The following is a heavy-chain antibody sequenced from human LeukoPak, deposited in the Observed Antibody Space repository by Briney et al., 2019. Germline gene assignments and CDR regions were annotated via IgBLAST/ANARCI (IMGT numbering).Heavy chain of an antibody. V-gene: IGHV1-69*13. CDR1: GGTFSSYA. CDR3: AKGYCSSTSCHSGYYYYGMDV. Sequence: GSSVQVSCQSSGGTFSSYAISWVRQARGQGREWMGGIIPIFGTANYAQKFQGRVTSTADESTSTAYKKLSSLRSEDTDVYYCAKGYCSSTSCHSGYYYYGMDVWGKGTTVTVSS. J-gene: IGHJ6*04. D-gene: IGHD2-2*01. CDR2: IIPIFGTA.